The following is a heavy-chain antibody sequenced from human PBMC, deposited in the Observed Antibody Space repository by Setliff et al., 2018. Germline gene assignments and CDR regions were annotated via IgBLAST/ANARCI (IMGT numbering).Heavy chain of an antibody. Sequence: TSETLSLTCTVSGGSISSGGYYWSWIRQHPGKGLEWIGYIYYSGSTSYYNPSLNNRVTISLHGPRNQISLKLTSVSAADTAVYLCAGGRAIFFTTPGSHSLDVWAQGTPVTVSS. CDR1: GGSISSGGYY. J-gene: IGHJ6*02. V-gene: IGHV4-31*03. CDR3: AGGRAIFFTTPGSHSLDV. D-gene: IGHD1-1*01. CDR2: IYYSGSTS.